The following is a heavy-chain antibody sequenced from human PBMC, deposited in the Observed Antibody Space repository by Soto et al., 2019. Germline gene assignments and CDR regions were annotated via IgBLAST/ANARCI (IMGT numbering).Heavy chain of an antibody. J-gene: IGHJ5*02. Sequence: PSETLSLTCTVSGGSISSYYWSWIRQPPGKGLEWIGYIYYSGSTNYNPSLKSRVTISVDTSKNQFSLKLSSVTAADTAVYYCARHGGIAAAAPWSVNWFDPWGQGTLVTVSS. CDR3: ARHGGIAAAAPWSVNWFDP. CDR1: GGSISSYY. D-gene: IGHD6-13*01. CDR2: IYYSGST. V-gene: IGHV4-59*08.